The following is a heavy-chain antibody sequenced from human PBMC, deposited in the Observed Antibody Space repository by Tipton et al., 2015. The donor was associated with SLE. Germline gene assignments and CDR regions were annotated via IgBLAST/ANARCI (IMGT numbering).Heavy chain of an antibody. CDR2: IYYSGST. V-gene: IGHV4-59*11. J-gene: IGHJ3*02. Sequence: TLSLTCTVSSGSITSHYWSWIRQPPGKGLEWIGHIYYSGSTNYNPSLRSRVTISVDTSKKQISLKLSSVTAADTAVYYCASPPSAYRAFDIWGQGTMVTVSS. CDR3: ASPPSAYRAFDI. CDR1: SGSITSHY. D-gene: IGHD6-19*01.